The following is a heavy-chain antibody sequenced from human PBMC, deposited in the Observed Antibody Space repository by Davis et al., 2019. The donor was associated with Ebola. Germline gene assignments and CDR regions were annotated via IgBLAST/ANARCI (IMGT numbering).Heavy chain of an antibody. CDR3: ATVSDFWSGYLDS. CDR1: GVTFSSYS. V-gene: IGHV3-48*02. D-gene: IGHD3-3*01. CDR2: ISSGSGTI. J-gene: IGHJ4*02. Sequence: GESLNTPCAASGVTFSSYSLNWVRQAPGKWMEWVSYISSGSGTIHYADPVKGRFTISRDNATNSLYLEMNTLRDEDTAVYYCATVSDFWSGYLDSWGQGTLVTVSS.